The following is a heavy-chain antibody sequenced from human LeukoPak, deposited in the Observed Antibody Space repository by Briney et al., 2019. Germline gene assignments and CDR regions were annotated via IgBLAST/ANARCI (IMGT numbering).Heavy chain of an antibody. V-gene: IGHV3-15*01. CDR3: TTDQLVRGVKVLEPVDY. Sequence: GGSLRLSCAASGFTFSNAWMSWVRQAPGKGLEWVGRIKSKTDGGTTDYAAPVKGRFAISRDDSKNTLYLQMNSLKTEDTAVYYCTTDQLVRGVKVLEPVDYWGQGTLVTVSS. CDR2: IKSKTDGGTT. J-gene: IGHJ4*02. CDR1: GFTFSNAW. D-gene: IGHD3-10*01.